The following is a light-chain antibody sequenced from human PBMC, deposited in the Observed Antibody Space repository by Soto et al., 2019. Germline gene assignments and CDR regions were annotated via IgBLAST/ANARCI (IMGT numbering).Light chain of an antibody. CDR2: DAS. V-gene: IGKV3-11*01. Sequence: EIVLTQSPATLSLSPGERATLSCRASQSVSSYLAWYQQKPGQAPRLLIYDASNRATGIPARFSGSGSGKDFILTIXSLEPEDFXVYYXQQRSNWTFGQGTKVDI. CDR3: QQRSNWT. J-gene: IGKJ1*01. CDR1: QSVSSY.